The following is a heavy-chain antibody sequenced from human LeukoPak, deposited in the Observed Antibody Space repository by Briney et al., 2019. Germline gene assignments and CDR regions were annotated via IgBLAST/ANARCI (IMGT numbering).Heavy chain of an antibody. V-gene: IGHV4-34*01. CDR2: INHSGST. J-gene: IGHJ6*03. CDR1: GGSFSGYY. D-gene: IGHD3-3*01. CDR3: ARVPDFWSGYPTYYYYYYMDV. Sequence: SETLSLTCAVYGGSFSGYYWSWIRQPPGKGLEWIGEINHSGSTNYNPSLKSRVTISVDTSKNQFSLKLSSVTAEDTAVYYCARVPDFWSGYPTYYYYYYMDVWGKGTTVTVSS.